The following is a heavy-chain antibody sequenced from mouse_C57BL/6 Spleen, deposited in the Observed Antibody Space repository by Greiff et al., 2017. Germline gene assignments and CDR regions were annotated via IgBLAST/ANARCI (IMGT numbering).Heavy chain of an antibody. Sequence: QVQLQQSGAELVRPGTSVKVSCKASGYAFTNYLIEWVKQRPGQGLEWIGVINPGSGGTNYNEKFKGKATLTADKSSSTAYMQLSSLTSEDSAVYFCARHYSTSFDYWGQGTLVTVSA. J-gene: IGHJ3*01. V-gene: IGHV1-54*01. CDR1: GYAFTNYL. D-gene: IGHD2-5*01. CDR3: ARHYSTSFDY. CDR2: INPGSGGT.